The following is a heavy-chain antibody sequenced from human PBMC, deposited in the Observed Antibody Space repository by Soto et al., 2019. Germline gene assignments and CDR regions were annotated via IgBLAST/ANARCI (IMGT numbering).Heavy chain of an antibody. J-gene: IGHJ3*02. CDR1: GFTGISYE. Sequence: PGGSLRLSCAASGFTGISYEMDWVRQAPGKGLEWVAYISISGGTIYYGDSVEGRFTISRDNADNSLYLQMNSLRAEDTAVYYCTKEKSVINSGYDAFDIWGRGTVVTVSS. CDR2: ISISGGTI. CDR3: TKEKSVINSGYDAFDI. D-gene: IGHD5-12*01. V-gene: IGHV3-48*03.